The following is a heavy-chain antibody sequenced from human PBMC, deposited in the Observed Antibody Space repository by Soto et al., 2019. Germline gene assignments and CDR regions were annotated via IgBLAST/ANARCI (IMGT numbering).Heavy chain of an antibody. CDR3: ARDPYSRSWSNYGMYV. J-gene: IGHJ6*02. V-gene: IGHV1-18*01. D-gene: IGHD6-13*01. CDR2: ISAYNGNT. Sequence: QVQLVQSGAEVKKPGASVKVSCKASGYTFTSYGISWVRQAPGQGLEWMGWISAYNGNTNYAQKLQGIVTMTTDSSTRTAYMELRSLRSDAKAVYYCARDPYSRSWSNYGMYVWGQGPTVTVSS. CDR1: GYTFTSYG.